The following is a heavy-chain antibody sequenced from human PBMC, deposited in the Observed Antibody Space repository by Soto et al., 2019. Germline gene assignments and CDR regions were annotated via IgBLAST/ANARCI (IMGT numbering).Heavy chain of an antibody. Sequence: HPGGSLRLSCAVSGFTFNTYVITWVRQAPGRGLEWVSSITVSGGSTHYADSVKGRFTISRDNSKNMVFLQMNSLRAEDTAVYYCAKGTEWELLVYGMDVWGQGTTVTVSS. J-gene: IGHJ6*02. CDR3: AKGTEWELLVYGMDV. CDR2: ITVSGGST. CDR1: GFTFNTYV. V-gene: IGHV3-23*01. D-gene: IGHD1-26*01.